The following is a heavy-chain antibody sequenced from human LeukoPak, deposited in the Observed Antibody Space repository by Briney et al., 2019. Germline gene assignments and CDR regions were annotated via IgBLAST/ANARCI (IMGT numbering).Heavy chain of an antibody. D-gene: IGHD3-16*01. CDR1: VGSISTYY. J-gene: IGHJ4*02. CDR3: ARVYGAGYDGRGVFDY. CDR2: IYYSGST. Sequence: TSETLSLTCTVSVGSISTYYWSCIRQPPGKGREGIGYIYYSGSTNYNPSFKGRVTISLDTSKNPLSLKMSSVTAADTAVYYCARVYGAGYDGRGVFDYWGQGTLVTVSS. V-gene: IGHV4-59*01.